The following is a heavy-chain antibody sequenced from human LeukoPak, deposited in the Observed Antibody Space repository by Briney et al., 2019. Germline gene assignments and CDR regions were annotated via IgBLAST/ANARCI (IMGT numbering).Heavy chain of an antibody. D-gene: IGHD3-3*01. V-gene: IGHV5-51*01. CDR3: AGHNDFWSGPPAPYNWFDP. Sequence: GESLKISCKGSGYSFTSYWIGWVRQMPGKGLEWMGIIYPGDSDTRYSPSFQGQVTISVDKSISTAYLQWSSLKASDTAMYYCAGHNDFWSGPPAPYNWFDPWGQGTLVTVSS. J-gene: IGHJ5*02. CDR1: GYSFTSYW. CDR2: IYPGDSDT.